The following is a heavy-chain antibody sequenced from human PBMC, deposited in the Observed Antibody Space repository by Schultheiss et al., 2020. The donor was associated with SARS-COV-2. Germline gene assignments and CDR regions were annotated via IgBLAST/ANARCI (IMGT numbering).Heavy chain of an antibody. CDR3: AKDATNSIAVAGNEWFDP. J-gene: IGHJ5*02. Sequence: SQTLSLTCAISGDTLSRGSAAWNWIRQSPSRGLEWLGRTYYKSKWYNDYAESVKGRITINPDTSKNQFSLQLNSVTPEDTAVYYCAKDATNSIAVAGNEWFDPWGQGTLVTVSS. D-gene: IGHD6-19*01. V-gene: IGHV6-1*01. CDR1: GDTLSRGSAA. CDR2: TYYKSKWYN.